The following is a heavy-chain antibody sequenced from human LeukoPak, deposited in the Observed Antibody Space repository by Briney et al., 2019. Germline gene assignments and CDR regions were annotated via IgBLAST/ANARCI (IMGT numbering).Heavy chain of an antibody. CDR2: IYDSGST. J-gene: IGHJ5*02. CDR3: ARRTGSSWMTRFDP. V-gene: IGHV4-61*01. CDR1: SYSISSGYY. D-gene: IGHD6-13*01. Sequence: SETLSLTCTVSSYSISSGYYWGWIRQPPGKGLEWIGYIYDSGSTNYNPSLKSRVTISVDTSKNQFSLKLSSVTAADTAVYYCARRTGSSWMTRFDPWGQGTLVTVSS.